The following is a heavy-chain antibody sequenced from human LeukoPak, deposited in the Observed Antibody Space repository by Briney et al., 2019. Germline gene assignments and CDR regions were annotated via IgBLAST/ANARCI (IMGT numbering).Heavy chain of an antibody. Sequence: PGGSLRLSCAASGFTFSSYSMNWVRQAPGKGLEWVSYISSRGNTKYCADSVKGRFTISRDNTKNSLYLQMDSLKVEDTAVYFCARDGSVPLDSWGQGTLVTVSS. J-gene: IGHJ5*01. V-gene: IGHV3-48*04. D-gene: IGHD3-10*01. CDR2: ISSRGNTK. CDR1: GFTFSSYS. CDR3: ARDGSVPLDS.